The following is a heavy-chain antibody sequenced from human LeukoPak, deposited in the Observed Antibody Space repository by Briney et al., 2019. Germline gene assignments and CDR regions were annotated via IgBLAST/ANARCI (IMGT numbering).Heavy chain of an antibody. CDR1: GGSISSGGYS. CDR3: ARGDCGGDCYPPGD. Sequence: SETLSLTCAVSGGSISSGGYSWSWIRQPPGKGLEWLGYIYHNGNSYYNPSLKSRITISADRSKNQFSLKLSSVTAADTAVYYCARGDCGGDCYPPGDWGQGNLATVSS. V-gene: IGHV4-30-2*01. CDR2: IYHNGNS. J-gene: IGHJ4*02. D-gene: IGHD2-21*02.